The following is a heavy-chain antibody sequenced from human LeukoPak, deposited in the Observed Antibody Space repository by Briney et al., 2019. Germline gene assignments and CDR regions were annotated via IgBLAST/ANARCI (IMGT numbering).Heavy chain of an antibody. J-gene: IGHJ6*02. D-gene: IGHD3-22*01. CDR1: RDTFSSSG. Sequence: SVKVSCKSFRDTFSSSGISWVRQAPGQGLEWMGGIVPIFRTPDYAKKFQGKVTTTADESTTTAYMELSSLTSEDTAVYYCARSKGRRTSGYNHYYAMDVWGQGTTVTVSS. V-gene: IGHV1-69*13. CDR2: IVPIFRTP. CDR3: ARSKGRRTSGYNHYYAMDV.